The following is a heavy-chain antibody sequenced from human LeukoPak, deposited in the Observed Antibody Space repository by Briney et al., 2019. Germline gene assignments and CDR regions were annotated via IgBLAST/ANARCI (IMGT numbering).Heavy chain of an antibody. D-gene: IGHD3-16*01. Sequence: PGGSLRLSCAASGFTFSTSAMNWVRQAPGKGLEWVSAISGSGGRTDYADSVKGRFTISRDNSKNTLYLQMNSLRAEDTAVYYCTKSLYAYGGAFDYWGQGTLVTVSS. V-gene: IGHV3-23*01. J-gene: IGHJ4*02. CDR1: GFTFSTSA. CDR3: TKSLYAYGGAFDY. CDR2: ISGSGGRT.